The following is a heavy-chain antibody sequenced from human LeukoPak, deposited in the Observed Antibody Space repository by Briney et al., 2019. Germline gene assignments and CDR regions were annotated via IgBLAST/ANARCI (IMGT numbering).Heavy chain of an antibody. CDR3: AFHGDCGGDCYYYDY. Sequence: SVKVSCKASGYTFTSYGISWVRQAPGQGLEWMGGIIPIFGTANYAQKFQGRVTITADESTSTAYMELSSLRSEDTAVYYCAFHGDCGGDCYYYDYWGQGTLVTVSS. D-gene: IGHD2-21*02. CDR2: IIPIFGTA. V-gene: IGHV1-69*13. CDR1: GYTFTSYG. J-gene: IGHJ4*02.